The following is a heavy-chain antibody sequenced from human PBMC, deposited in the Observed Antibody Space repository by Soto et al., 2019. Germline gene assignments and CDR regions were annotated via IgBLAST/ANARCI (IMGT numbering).Heavy chain of an antibody. CDR2: ISCDGSNK. J-gene: IGHJ4*02. CDR1: GFTFSSYA. V-gene: IGHV3-30*18. Sequence: PGGSLRLSCAASGFTFSSYAMSWVRQAPGKGLEWVAAISCDGSNKYYADSVKGRFTISRDNSKNTLYLQMNSLRAEDTAVYYCAKGSAVDYWGQGTLVTVSS. CDR3: AKGSAVDY.